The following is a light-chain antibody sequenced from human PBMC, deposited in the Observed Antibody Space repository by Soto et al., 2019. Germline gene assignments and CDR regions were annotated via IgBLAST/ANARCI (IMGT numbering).Light chain of an antibody. Sequence: EIVLTQSPGILSLSPGERATLSCRASQSVSSNYLAWYQQRPGQAPRLLIYGASSRATGIPDRFSGSGSGTDFTLTISRLEPEDFAVYYCQQYGSSPGTFGQGTKVDIK. CDR1: QSVSSNY. V-gene: IGKV3-20*01. CDR3: QQYGSSPGT. J-gene: IGKJ1*01. CDR2: GAS.